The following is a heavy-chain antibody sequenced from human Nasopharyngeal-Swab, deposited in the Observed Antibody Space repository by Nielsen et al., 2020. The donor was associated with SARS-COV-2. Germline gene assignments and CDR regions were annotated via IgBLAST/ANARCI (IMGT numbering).Heavy chain of an antibody. CDR3: ARDRAGYSSSWYLIYYGMDV. J-gene: IGHJ6*02. CDR1: GYTFTSYD. D-gene: IGHD6-13*01. CDR2: MKPNNGNT. Sequence: ASVKVSCKASGYTFTSYDINWVRQASGQGLEWMGWMKPNNGNTDYAQKFQGRVSMTRNTSISTAYMELSSLRSEDTAVYYCARDRAGYSSSWYLIYYGMDVWGQGTTVTVSS. V-gene: IGHV1-8*01.